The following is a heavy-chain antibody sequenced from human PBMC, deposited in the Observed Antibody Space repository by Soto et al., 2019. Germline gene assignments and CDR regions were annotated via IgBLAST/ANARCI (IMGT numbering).Heavy chain of an antibody. V-gene: IGHV4-39*01. Sequence: QLQLQESGPGLVKPSETLSLTCTVSGGSISSSSYYWGWIRQPPGKGLEWIGSIYYSGSTYYNPSRKSRVTISVDTSKNQFARKLRSVTAADAAVYYCAKGGSGSYSSAFDIWGQGTMVTVSS. J-gene: IGHJ3*02. D-gene: IGHD3-10*01. CDR3: AKGGSGSYSSAFDI. CDR1: GGSISSSSYY. CDR2: IYYSGST.